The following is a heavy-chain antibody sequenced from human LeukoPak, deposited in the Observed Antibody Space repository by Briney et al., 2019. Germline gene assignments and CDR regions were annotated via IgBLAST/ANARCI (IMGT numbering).Heavy chain of an antibody. CDR3: ARGVYIAAAQYGY. D-gene: IGHD6-13*01. CDR1: GGSISNYY. J-gene: IGHJ4*02. Sequence: PSETLSLTCTVSGGSISNYYWSWIRQPPGKGLEWIGYIYYSGTTNYNPSLKSRVTISVDTSKNQFSLKLNSVTAADTAVYYCARGVYIAAAQYGYGGQGTLVTVSS. V-gene: IGHV4-59*01. CDR2: IYYSGTT.